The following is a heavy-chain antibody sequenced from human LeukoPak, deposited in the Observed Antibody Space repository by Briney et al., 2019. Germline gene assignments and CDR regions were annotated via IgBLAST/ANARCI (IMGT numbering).Heavy chain of an antibody. CDR1: GFTFSTSA. D-gene: IGHD3-3*02. CDR2: INNVRSHI. V-gene: IGHV3-21*04. Sequence: GGSLRLSCAASGFTFSTSAMDWVRQAPGKGLEWVSSINNVRSHIYYADSVRGRFTISRDGTKNSVYLQMNSLTAEDTAIYYCARDGAFLGPHWWFDLWGRGTLVTVSS. J-gene: IGHJ2*01. CDR3: ARDGAFLGPHWWFDL.